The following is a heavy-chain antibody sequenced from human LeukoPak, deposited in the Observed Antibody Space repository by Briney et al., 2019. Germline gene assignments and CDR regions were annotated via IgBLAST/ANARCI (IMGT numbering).Heavy chain of an antibody. CDR3: AKGTYYYDSSGFFDY. CDR2: ISGSGGST. Sequence: GGSLRLSCTASGFTFSSYAMSWVRQAPGKGLEWVSAISGSGGSTYYADSVKGRFTISRDNSKNTLYLQMNSLRAEDTAVYYCAKGTYYYDSSGFFDYWGQGTLVTVSS. D-gene: IGHD3-22*01. CDR1: GFTFSSYA. J-gene: IGHJ4*02. V-gene: IGHV3-23*01.